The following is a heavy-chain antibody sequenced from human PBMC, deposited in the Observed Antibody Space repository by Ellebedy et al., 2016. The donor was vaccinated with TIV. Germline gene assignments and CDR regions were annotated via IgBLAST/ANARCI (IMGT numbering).Heavy chain of an antibody. J-gene: IGHJ4*02. V-gene: IGHV3-30-3*01. CDR3: ARDLDKSSGWYGGAAY. D-gene: IGHD6-19*01. CDR2: ISHDGSSQ. CDR1: GFTFDSYA. Sequence: GESLKISCVASGFTFDSYAMHWVRQAPGKGLEWVAVISHDGSSQYYADSVKGRFTVSRDNSMPTVYLEMNSLRAEDTALYYCARDLDKSSGWYGGAAYWGQGTQVTVSS.